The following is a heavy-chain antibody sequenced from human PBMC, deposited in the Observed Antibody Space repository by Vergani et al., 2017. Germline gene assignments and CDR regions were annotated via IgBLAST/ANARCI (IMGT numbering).Heavy chain of an antibody. D-gene: IGHD1-26*01. CDR1: GGSISSYY. CDR2: IYYSGST. CDR3: ASIPYRGSWGWFDP. V-gene: IGHV4-59*01. J-gene: IGHJ5*02. Sequence: QVQLQGSGPGLVKPSETLSLTFTVPGGSISSYYWSWIRQPPGKGLEWIGYIYYSGSTNYNPSLKSRVTISVDTSKNQFSLKLSSVTAADTAVYYCASIPYRGSWGWFDPWGQGTLVTVSS.